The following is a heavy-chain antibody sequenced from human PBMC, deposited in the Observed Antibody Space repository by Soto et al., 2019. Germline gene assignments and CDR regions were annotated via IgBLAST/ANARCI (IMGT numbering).Heavy chain of an antibody. J-gene: IGHJ4*02. CDR3: ARLDFWSGISIGY. V-gene: IGHV4-39*01. CDR2: IYYSGST. CDR1: GGSISSSSYY. Sequence: SETLSLTCTVSGGSISSSSYYWGWIRQPPGKGLEWIGSIYYSGSTYYNPSLKSRVTISVDTSKNQFSLKLSSVTAADTAVYYCARLDFWSGISIGYWGQGTLVTVSS. D-gene: IGHD3-3*01.